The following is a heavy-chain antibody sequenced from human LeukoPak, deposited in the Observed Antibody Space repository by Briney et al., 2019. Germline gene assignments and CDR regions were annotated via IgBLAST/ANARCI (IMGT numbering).Heavy chain of an antibody. V-gene: IGHV4-4*09. CDR3: AKSYFDYSTYYSYYFNL. J-gene: IGHJ4*02. D-gene: IGHD4-11*01. CDR2: IYTDGST. CDR1: GGSISSDY. Sequence: SETLSLTCTVSGGSISSDYWSWIRQPPGRGLEWIGYIYTDGSTNYNPSLKSRVTISVDTSKNQFALKLSSVTAAGTAVYYCAKSYFDYSTYYSYYFNLWGQGALVTVSS.